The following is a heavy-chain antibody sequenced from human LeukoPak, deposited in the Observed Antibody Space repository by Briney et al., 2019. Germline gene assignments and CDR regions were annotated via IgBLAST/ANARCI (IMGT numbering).Heavy chain of an antibody. CDR2: IYYSGST. Sequence: SETLSLTCTVSGGSISSSSYYWGWIRQPPGKGLEWIGSIYYSGSTYYNPSLKSRVTISVDTSKNQFSLNLSSVTAADTAVYYCARLYYDSSGYYQICYFDYWGQGTLVRLL. CDR1: GGSISSSSYY. CDR3: ARLYYDSSGYYQICYFDY. J-gene: IGHJ4*02. D-gene: IGHD3-22*01. V-gene: IGHV4-39*01.